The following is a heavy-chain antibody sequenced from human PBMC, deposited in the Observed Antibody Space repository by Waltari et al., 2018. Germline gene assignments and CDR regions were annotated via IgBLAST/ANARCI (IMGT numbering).Heavy chain of an antibody. CDR3: ARGHRGSRPL. J-gene: IGHJ4*02. Sequence: EVRLVASGGDLVQPGGSLRLSCAASGFPVSSDSMNWLRQAPGKGLEWVSVIYSGGSANYTDSVKGRFIVSRDNSRNTLYLQMNGLRADDTAIYYCARGHRGSRPLWGQGTLVTVSS. V-gene: IGHV3-53*01. D-gene: IGHD3-10*01. CDR2: IYSGGSA. CDR1: GFPVSSDS.